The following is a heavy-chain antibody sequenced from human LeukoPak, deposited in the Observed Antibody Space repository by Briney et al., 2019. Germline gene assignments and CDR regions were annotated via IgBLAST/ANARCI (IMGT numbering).Heavy chain of an antibody. CDR1: GFTFSSYG. V-gene: IGHV3-33*01. J-gene: IGHJ4*02. CDR2: IWYDGSNK. Sequence: GGSLRLYCAASGFTFSSYGMHWVRQAPGKGLEWVAVIWYDGSNKYYADSVKGRFTISRDNSKNTLYLQMNSLRAEDTAVYYCAREFLEWYLDYWGQGTLVTVSS. CDR3: AREFLEWYLDY. D-gene: IGHD3-3*01.